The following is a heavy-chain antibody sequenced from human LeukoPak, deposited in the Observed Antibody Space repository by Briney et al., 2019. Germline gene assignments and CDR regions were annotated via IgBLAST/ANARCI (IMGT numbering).Heavy chain of an antibody. D-gene: IGHD6-19*01. CDR1: GFTFSSYS. V-gene: IGHV3-21*01. Sequence: GGSLRLSCAASGFTFSSYSMNWVRQAPGKGLEWVSSISSSSSYIYYADSVKGRFTISRDNAKNSLYLQMNSLRAEDTAVYYCARGWIAVAGTVYWGQGTLVTVSS. J-gene: IGHJ4*02. CDR2: ISSSSSYI. CDR3: ARGWIAVAGTVY.